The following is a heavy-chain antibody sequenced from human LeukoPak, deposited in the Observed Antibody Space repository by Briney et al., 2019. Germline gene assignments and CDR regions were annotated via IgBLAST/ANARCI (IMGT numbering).Heavy chain of an antibody. CDR2: INSDGSWT. CDR1: GNYW. CDR3: VSFYETY. J-gene: IGHJ4*02. Sequence: GGSLRLSCAASGNYWMHWVRQAPGKGQVWVSHINSDGSWTSYADSVKGRFTISKDNAKNTVYLQMNSLRAEDTAVYYCVSFYETYWGRGTLVTVSS. V-gene: IGHV3-74*01. D-gene: IGHD2/OR15-2a*01.